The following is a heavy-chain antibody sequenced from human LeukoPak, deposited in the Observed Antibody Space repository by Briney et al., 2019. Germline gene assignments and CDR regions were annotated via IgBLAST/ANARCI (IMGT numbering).Heavy chain of an antibody. D-gene: IGHD1-1*01. CDR1: GYTFTGYY. CDR2: INPNSGGT. V-gene: IGHV1-2*02. Sequence: ASVKVSCKASGYTFTGYYMHWVRQAPGQGLEWMGWINPNSGGTNYAQKFQGRVTMTRGTSISTAYMELSRLRSDDTAVYYCARDGGYNWKGYWFDPWGQGTLVTVSS. J-gene: IGHJ5*02. CDR3: ARDGGYNWKGYWFDP.